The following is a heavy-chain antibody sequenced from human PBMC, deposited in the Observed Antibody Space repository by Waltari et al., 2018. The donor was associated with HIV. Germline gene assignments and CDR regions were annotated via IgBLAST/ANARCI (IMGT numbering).Heavy chain of an antibody. CDR2: IYHGGSS. CDR1: GDSISSTTW. J-gene: IGHJ4*02. D-gene: IGHD6-13*01. Sequence: QVQLQESGPGLVKPLETLSLTCAVSGDSISSTTWWTWVRQSPVKGLEWIGEIYHGGSSNYNPSLRSRVTISVDHSKNHFSLRLSSVTAADTAVYYCASRGSRWDQYYFDHWGQGTLVTVSS. V-gene: IGHV4-4*02. CDR3: ASRGSRWDQYYFDH.